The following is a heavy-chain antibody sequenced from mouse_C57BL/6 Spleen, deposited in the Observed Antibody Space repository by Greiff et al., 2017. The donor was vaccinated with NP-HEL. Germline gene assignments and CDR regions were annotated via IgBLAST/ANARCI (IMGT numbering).Heavy chain of an antibody. V-gene: IGHV1-26*01. Sequence: EVQLQQSGPELVKPGASVKISCTASGSTFTDSYLPWVNQSPVQRLSCIGSLNPNNGVTSSNQKFKGKATLTVDKSSSTAYMELRSLTSEDSAVYYCARWLPYFDHWGQGTTLTVSS. J-gene: IGHJ2*01. D-gene: IGHD2-2*01. CDR3: ARWLPYFDH. CDR2: LNPNNGVT. CDR1: GSTFTDSY.